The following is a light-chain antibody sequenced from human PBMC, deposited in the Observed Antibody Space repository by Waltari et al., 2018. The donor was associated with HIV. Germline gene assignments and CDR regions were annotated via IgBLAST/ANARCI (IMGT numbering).Light chain of an antibody. Sequence: DIQMPQSPSTLSASVGDRVTITCRASQSIRSWLAWYQQKPGKAPKLLIYKASSLESGVPSRFSGSGSGTEFTLTISSLQPDDFATYYCQQYNSYSRTFGQGTKVEIK. CDR3: QQYNSYSRT. V-gene: IGKV1-5*03. CDR1: QSIRSW. J-gene: IGKJ1*01. CDR2: KAS.